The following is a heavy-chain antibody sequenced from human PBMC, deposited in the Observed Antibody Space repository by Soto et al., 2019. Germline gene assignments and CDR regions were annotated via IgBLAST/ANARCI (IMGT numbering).Heavy chain of an antibody. Sequence: GSLRLSCAASGXTFGNSWMHWVRQAPGEGLEWVSRMNSDGSSTNYADSVKGRFTVSRDNAENTLYLQMNSLRAEDTAVYYCATAEVDYWGPGTLVTVSS. CDR2: MNSDGSST. V-gene: IGHV3-74*01. J-gene: IGHJ4*02. CDR3: ATAEVDY. CDR1: GXTFGNSW.